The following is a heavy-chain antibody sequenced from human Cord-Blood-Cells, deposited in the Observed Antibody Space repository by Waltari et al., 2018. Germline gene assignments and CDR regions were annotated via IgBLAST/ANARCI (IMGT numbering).Heavy chain of an antibody. CDR1: GGSFSGYY. D-gene: IGHD3-22*01. V-gene: IGHV4-34*01. Sequence: QVQLQQWGAGLLKPPETLSLTCAVYGGSFSGYYWSWIRQPHGKGLEWIGEINHSGSTNYNPSLKSRVTISVDTSKNQFSLKLSSVTAADTAVYYCARHWSYYDSSGYSGFDYWGQGTLVTVSS. CDR2: INHSGST. CDR3: ARHWSYYDSSGYSGFDY. J-gene: IGHJ4*02.